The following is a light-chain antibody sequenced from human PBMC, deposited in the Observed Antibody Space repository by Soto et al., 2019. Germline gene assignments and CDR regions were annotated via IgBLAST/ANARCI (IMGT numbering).Light chain of an antibody. Sequence: DIQLTQSPSFLSASVGDRVTITCRASQDISSYLAWYQQKPGKAPKVLIYAASTLQRGVPSRFSGSGSGTEFTLTISSLQPEDFATYYCQKINNYPLPFGGGTKVEIK. J-gene: IGKJ4*01. CDR2: AAS. CDR3: QKINNYPLP. V-gene: IGKV1-9*01. CDR1: QDISSY.